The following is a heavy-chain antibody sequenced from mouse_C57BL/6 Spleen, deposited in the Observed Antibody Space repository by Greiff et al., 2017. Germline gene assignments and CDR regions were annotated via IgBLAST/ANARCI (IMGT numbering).Heavy chain of an antibody. CDR1: GFTFSSYT. Sequence: EVQGVESGGGLVKPGGSLKLSCAASGFTFSSYTMSWVRQTPAKRLEWVGTISGGGGNTYYPDSVKGRFTISRDNAKNTQYLQMSSVRSEDTAVYYCARHADYYGSSYDWYFDVWGTGTTGTVSA. CDR2: ISGGGGNT. J-gene: IGHJ1*03. V-gene: IGHV5-9*04. CDR3: ARHADYYGSSYDWYFDV. D-gene: IGHD1-1*01.